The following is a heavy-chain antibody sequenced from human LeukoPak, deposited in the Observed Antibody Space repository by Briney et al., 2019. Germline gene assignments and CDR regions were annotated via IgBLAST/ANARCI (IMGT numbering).Heavy chain of an antibody. J-gene: IGHJ4*02. Sequence: PGGSLRLSCAASGFTFSSYGMHWVRQAQGKGLEWVAVISYDGSNKYYADSVKGRFTISRDNSKNTLYLQMNSLRAEDTAVYYCAKGRGYSSSWYVFDYWGQGTLVTVSS. D-gene: IGHD6-13*01. V-gene: IGHV3-30*18. CDR1: GFTFSSYG. CDR3: AKGRGYSSSWYVFDY. CDR2: ISYDGSNK.